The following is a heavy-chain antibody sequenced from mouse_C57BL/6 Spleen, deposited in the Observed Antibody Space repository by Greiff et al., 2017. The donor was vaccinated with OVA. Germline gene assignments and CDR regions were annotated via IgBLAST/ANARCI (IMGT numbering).Heavy chain of an antibody. CDR3: ARYQGDY. CDR2: IRNIANGYTP. CDR1: GFTFTDYY. V-gene: IGHV7-3*01. J-gene: IGHJ2*01. Sequence: EVKLEESGGGLVQPGGSLSLSCAASGFTFTDYYMSWVRQPPGKALEWLGFIRNIANGYTPEYSASVKGRFTISRDNSQSILYLQKNALRAEDSATYYCARYQGDYWGQGTTLTVSS.